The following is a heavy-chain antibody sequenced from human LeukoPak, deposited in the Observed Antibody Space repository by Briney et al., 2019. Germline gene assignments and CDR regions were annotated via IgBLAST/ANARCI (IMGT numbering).Heavy chain of an antibody. V-gene: IGHV3-30-3*01. J-gene: IGHJ4*02. CDR3: ARDGGVGDGYEAIDY. D-gene: IGHD5-24*01. CDR1: GFTFSSYA. Sequence: GRSLRLSCAASGFTFSSYAMHWVRQAPGKGLEWVAVISYDGSNKYYADSVKGRFTISRDNSKNTLYLQMNSLRAEDTAVYYCARDGGVGDGYEAIDYWGQGTLVTASS. CDR2: ISYDGSNK.